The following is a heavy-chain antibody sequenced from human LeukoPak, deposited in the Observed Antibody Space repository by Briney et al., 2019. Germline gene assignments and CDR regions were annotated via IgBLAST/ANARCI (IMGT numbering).Heavy chain of an antibody. D-gene: IGHD1-26*01. Sequence: SETLSLTCTVSGGSISPYYWSWIRQPAGKGLEWVGRIYTSWSTNYNPSLKSRVTMSINTSKNQFSLKLNSVTAADTAVYYCARDGGVGAIYYFDSWGQGTLVTVSS. J-gene: IGHJ4*02. CDR1: GGSISPYY. V-gene: IGHV4-4*07. CDR2: IYTSWST. CDR3: ARDGGVGAIYYFDS.